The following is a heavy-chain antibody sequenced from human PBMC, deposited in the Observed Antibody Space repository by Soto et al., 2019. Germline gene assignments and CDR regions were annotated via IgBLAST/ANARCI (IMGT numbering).Heavy chain of an antibody. CDR2: ISSSGYAI. CDR1: GFTFSSYS. Sequence: GGSLRLSCAASGFTFSSYSMNWVRQAPGKGLEWVSYISSSGYAIYYADSVKGRFTISRDDAKSSLDLQMNSLRAEDTAVYYCAKVGSSGWYADADSWGQGTLVTVSS. J-gene: IGHJ4*02. V-gene: IGHV3-48*04. CDR3: AKVGSSGWYADADS. D-gene: IGHD6-19*01.